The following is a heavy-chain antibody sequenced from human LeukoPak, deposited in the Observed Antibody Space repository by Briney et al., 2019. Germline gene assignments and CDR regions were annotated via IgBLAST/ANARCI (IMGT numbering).Heavy chain of an antibody. CDR2: IIPVLGIA. D-gene: IGHD3-10*01. CDR1: GGTFSSYA. J-gene: IGHJ4*02. Sequence: SVKVSCKASGGTFSSYAISWVRQAPGQGLEWMGRIIPVLGIANYAQKFQGRVTITADKSTSTAYMELSSLRSEDTAVYYCARVSRFGELLIDYWGQGTLVTVSS. V-gene: IGHV1-69*04. CDR3: ARVSRFGELLIDY.